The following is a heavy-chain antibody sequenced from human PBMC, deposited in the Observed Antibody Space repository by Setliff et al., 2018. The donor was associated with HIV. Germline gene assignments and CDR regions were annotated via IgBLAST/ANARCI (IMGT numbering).Heavy chain of an antibody. CDR3: ARGTDFWSGSSNFDY. CDR1: GYIFTVYP. V-gene: IGHV1-2*02. J-gene: IGHJ4*02. D-gene: IGHD3-3*01. Sequence: GASVKVSCKASGYIFTVYPMHWVRQAPGQGLEWMGWINPKSGGTKYAAKFEGRVTMTWDTSISTAYMVLNRLTFDDTAVYFCARGTDFWSGSSNFDYWGQGTQVTVSS. CDR2: INPKSGGT.